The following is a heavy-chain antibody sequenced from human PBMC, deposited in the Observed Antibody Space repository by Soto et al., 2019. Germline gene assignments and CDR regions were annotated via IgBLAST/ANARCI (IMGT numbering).Heavy chain of an antibody. V-gene: IGHV4-39*01. CDR1: GGSINTNNYY. CDR2: VFYNGTT. Sequence: ETLSLTCTVSGGSINTNNYYWGWVRQPPGKGLEWIGSVFYNGTTYYSPSLKSRVTISLAPSRTQFSLKLESVTAADTAVYFCARLVVVSPVANAWGQGTLVTVSS. D-gene: IGHD2-15*01. CDR3: ARLVVVSPVANA. J-gene: IGHJ5*02.